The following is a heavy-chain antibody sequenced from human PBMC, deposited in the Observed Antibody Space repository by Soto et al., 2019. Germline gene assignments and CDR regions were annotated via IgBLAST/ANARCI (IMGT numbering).Heavy chain of an antibody. CDR2: ISGYKGDT. CDR3: ARIEYCSGGNCYSAFEI. D-gene: IGHD2-15*01. V-gene: IGHV1-18*01. J-gene: IGHJ3*02. Sequence: VQSGAEVKKPGASVKVSCKASGDTFISSGISWVRQAPGQGLEWMGWISGYKGDTNYAQKFQGRVTLTTDTSTSTAYIELRSLTPGDTAIYYCARIEYCSGGNCYSAFEIWGQGTLVTVSS. CDR1: GDTFISSG.